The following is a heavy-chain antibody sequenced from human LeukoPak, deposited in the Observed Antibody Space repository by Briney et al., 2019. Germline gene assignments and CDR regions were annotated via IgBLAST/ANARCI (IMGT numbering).Heavy chain of an antibody. CDR3: ARDYHDSSSWSGVGNWFDP. CDR1: GYTFTGYY. V-gene: IGHV1-2*02. D-gene: IGHD6-13*01. Sequence: ASMKVSCEASGYTFTGYYMHWVRQAPGQGLEWMGWINPNSGGTNYAQKFQGRVTMTRDTSISTAYMELSRLRSDDTAVYYCARDYHDSSSWSGVGNWFDPWGQGTLVTVSS. J-gene: IGHJ5*02. CDR2: INPNSGGT.